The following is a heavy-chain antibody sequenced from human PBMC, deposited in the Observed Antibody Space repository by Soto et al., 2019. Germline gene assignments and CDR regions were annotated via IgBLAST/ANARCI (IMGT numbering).Heavy chain of an antibody. V-gene: IGHV4-34*01. J-gene: IGHJ6*02. CDR1: VGSFIGYY. Sequence: PSETLSLTCAFHVGSFIGYYWSWIRQPPGKGLEWIGEINHSGSTNYNPSLKSRVTISVDTSKNQFSLKLSSVTAADTAVYYCARYMEAEYQLLSRYYYYGMDVWGQGTTVTVSS. CDR2: INHSGST. D-gene: IGHD2-2*01. CDR3: ARYMEAEYQLLSRYYYYGMDV.